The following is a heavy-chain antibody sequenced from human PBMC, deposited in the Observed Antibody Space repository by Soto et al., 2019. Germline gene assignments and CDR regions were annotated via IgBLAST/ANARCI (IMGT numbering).Heavy chain of an antibody. J-gene: IGHJ3*02. CDR1: GYTFNNYW. CDR3: ASKERATKSVDSFDI. D-gene: IGHD5-12*01. V-gene: IGHV5-51*01. CDR2: IYPGDSDT. Sequence: GESLKISCKGSGYTFNNYWIGWVRQMPGKGLEWMGIIYPGDSDTRYSPSFQGQVTISADKSISTAYLQWSSLKASDTAMYYCASKERATKSVDSFDIWGQGTMVPVPS.